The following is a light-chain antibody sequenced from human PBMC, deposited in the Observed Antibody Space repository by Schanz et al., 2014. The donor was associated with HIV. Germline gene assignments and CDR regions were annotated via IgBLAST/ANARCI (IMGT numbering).Light chain of an antibody. CDR2: GAS. CDR1: QSVGDN. Sequence: EIVMTQSPATLSVSPGERATLSCRATQSVGDNLAWFQQKPGQAPRLLIYGASSRATGIPDRFSGSGSGTDFTLTISRLEPEDFAVYYCQQYGSSFGPGTKVDIK. V-gene: IGKV3-20*01. J-gene: IGKJ3*01. CDR3: QQYGSS.